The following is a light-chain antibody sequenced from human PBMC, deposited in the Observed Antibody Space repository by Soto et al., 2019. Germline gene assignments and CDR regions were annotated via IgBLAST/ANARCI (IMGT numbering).Light chain of an antibody. V-gene: IGKV1-5*03. Sequence: DIQMTQSPSTLSASVGDRVTITCRASQSISNWLAWYQQKPGKAPKLLIYKASSLESGVPSRFSGSGSGTEFTLTISSLQADDFATYDCQQYNIYCTFGQGTKVEI. CDR2: KAS. CDR3: QQYNIYCT. CDR1: QSISNW. J-gene: IGKJ1*01.